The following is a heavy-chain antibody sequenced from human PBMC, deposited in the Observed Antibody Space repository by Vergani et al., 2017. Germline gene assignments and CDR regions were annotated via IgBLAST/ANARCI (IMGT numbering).Heavy chain of an antibody. CDR3: ARVPSAYYDYVWGSYRWGYFDY. V-gene: IGHV3-30-3*01. Sequence: QVQLVESGGGVVQPGRSLRLSCAASGFTFSSYAMHWVRQAPGKGLEWVAVISYDGSNKYYADSVKGRFTISRDNSKNTLYLQMNSLRAEDTAVYYCARVPSAYYDYVWGSYRWGYFDYWGQGTLVTVSS. CDR2: ISYDGSNK. J-gene: IGHJ4*02. D-gene: IGHD3-16*02. CDR1: GFTFSSYA.